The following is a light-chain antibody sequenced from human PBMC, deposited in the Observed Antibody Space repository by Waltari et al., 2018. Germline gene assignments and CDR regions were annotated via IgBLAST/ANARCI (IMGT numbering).Light chain of an antibody. V-gene: IGLV2-23*01. J-gene: IGLJ3*02. CDR2: EGS. CDR3: CSYAGAV. Sequence: QSALTQPASVSGSPGQSLTISCTGTSSGVGRYNLVSWYQQHPGKAPKLMIYEGSKRPSGVSNRFSGSKSGNTASLTISGLQAEDEADYYCCSYAGAVFGGGTKLTIL. CDR1: SSGVGRYNL.